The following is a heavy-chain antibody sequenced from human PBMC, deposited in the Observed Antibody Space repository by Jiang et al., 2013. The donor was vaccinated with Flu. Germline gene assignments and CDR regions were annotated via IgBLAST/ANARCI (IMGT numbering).Heavy chain of an antibody. CDR1: GGSIISEKSY. Sequence: PGLVKPSETLSLRCSVSGGSIISEKSYWGWIRQPPGKGLEWIGSIYYSGTTYYNPSLKSRVTVSVDTSKKQFSLRLTSVTAADTAVYYCASQHWDHGVGSYYMSHWGQGGPGHRLL. D-gene: IGHD3-10*01. V-gene: IGHV4-39*07. CDR2: IYYSGTT. CDR3: ASQHWDHGVGSYYMSH. J-gene: IGHJ4*02.